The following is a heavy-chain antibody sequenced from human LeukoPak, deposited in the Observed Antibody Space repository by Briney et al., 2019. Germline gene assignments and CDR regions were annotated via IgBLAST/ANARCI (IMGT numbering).Heavy chain of an antibody. J-gene: IGHJ4*02. CDR3: ARVLWFGGIYYFDY. V-gene: IGHV3-7*04. CDR2: IKEDGSDK. D-gene: IGHD3-10*01. CDR1: GFSFRSFW. Sequence: PGGSLRLSCAASGFSFRSFWMSWVRQAPGKGREWVASIKEDGSDKYYVESVKGRFTISRENARNSLYLQMNSLRAEDTAVYYCARVLWFGGIYYFDYWGQGTLVTVSS.